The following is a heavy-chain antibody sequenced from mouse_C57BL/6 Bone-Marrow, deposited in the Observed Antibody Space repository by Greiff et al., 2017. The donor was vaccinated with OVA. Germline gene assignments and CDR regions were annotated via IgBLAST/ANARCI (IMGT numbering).Heavy chain of an antibody. CDR3: AVSYYSNYVRLAY. CDR2: IYPRDGST. CDR1: GYTFTSYD. J-gene: IGHJ3*01. D-gene: IGHD2-5*01. V-gene: IGHV1-85*01. Sequence: VQLQQSGPELVKPGASVKLSCKASGYTFTSYDINWVKQRPGQGLEWIGWIYPRDGSTKYNEKFKGKATLTVDTSSSTAYMELHSLTSEDSAVYFCAVSYYSNYVRLAYWGQGTLVTVSA.